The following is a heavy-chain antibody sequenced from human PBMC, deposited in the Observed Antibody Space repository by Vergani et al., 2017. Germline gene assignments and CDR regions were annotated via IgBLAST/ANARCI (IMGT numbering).Heavy chain of an antibody. D-gene: IGHD2-2*02. CDR3: ARTIGHCSNSNCYNLAY. J-gene: IGHJ4*02. V-gene: IGHV4-59*01. CDR2: IYSRWST. CDR1: GGSLINYY. Sequence: QVQLQESGPGLVKPSETLSLTCTVSGGSLINYYWSWVRQPPGKGLEWIGYIYSRWSTTYSPSLKSRLTMSVDPSKYQFSLKLRSVTLADTAVYYCARTIGHCSNSNCYNLAYWGQGTLVTVSS.